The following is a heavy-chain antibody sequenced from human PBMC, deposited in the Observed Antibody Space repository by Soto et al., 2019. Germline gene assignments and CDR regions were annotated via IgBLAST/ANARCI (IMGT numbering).Heavy chain of an antibody. CDR1: GFTFSNAW. CDR2: IKSKVDSATT. J-gene: IGHJ4*02. CDR3: TTDDPINRN. V-gene: IGHV3-15*01. Sequence: EVQLVESGGGLVKPGGSLRLSCAASGFTFSNAWMSWVRQAPGKGLEWVGRIKSKVDSATTDYAATVKGRFSISRDDSRNTLYLQMNSLKIEDTAVYYCTTDDPINRNWGQGTLVTVSS.